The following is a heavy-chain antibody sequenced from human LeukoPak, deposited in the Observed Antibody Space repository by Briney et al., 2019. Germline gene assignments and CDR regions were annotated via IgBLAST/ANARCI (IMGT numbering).Heavy chain of an antibody. J-gene: IGHJ6*03. V-gene: IGHV4-34*01. Sequence: SETLSLTCAVYGGSFSGYYWSWIRQPPGKGLEWIGEINHSGSTNYNPSLKSRVTISVDTSKNQFSLKLSSVTAADTAVYYCASRRYSGSSGGYYYMDVWGKGTTVTVSS. CDR1: GGSFSGYY. D-gene: IGHD1-26*01. CDR3: ASRRYSGSSGGYYYMDV. CDR2: INHSGST.